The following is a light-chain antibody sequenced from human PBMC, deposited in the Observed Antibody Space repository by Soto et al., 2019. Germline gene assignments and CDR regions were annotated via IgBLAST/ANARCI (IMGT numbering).Light chain of an antibody. Sequence: EIVLTQSPSTLSVSVGERGTISCRASQGISSYLAWYQQKPGQAPRLLIYAASTWPSGVPSRFSGSGSGTDFTLTISSLQPEDFAIYYCQQYNSSPLTFGQGTKVDIK. J-gene: IGKJ1*01. CDR3: QQYNSSPLT. CDR1: QGISSY. CDR2: AAS. V-gene: IGKV1-9*01.